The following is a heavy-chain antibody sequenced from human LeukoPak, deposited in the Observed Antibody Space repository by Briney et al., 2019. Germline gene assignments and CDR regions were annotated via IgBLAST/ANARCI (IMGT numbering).Heavy chain of an antibody. CDR2: ISYNSDTI. Sequence: PGGSLRLSCAASGFTFDDYAMHWVRQAPGKGLEWVSGISYNSDTIAYADSVKGRFTISRDNAKNSLYLQMNSLRADDTALYYCAKDYCGGDCYSGWYFDLWGRGTLVTVSS. D-gene: IGHD2-21*02. CDR1: GFTFDDYA. CDR3: AKDYCGGDCYSGWYFDL. V-gene: IGHV3-9*01. J-gene: IGHJ2*01.